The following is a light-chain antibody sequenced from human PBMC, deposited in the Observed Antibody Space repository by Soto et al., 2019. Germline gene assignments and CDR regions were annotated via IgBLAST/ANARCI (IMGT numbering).Light chain of an antibody. CDR1: SSDVGGYNY. J-gene: IGLJ1*01. CDR3: SSYTSSSTLLYV. V-gene: IGLV2-14*01. CDR2: DVS. Sequence: QSVLTQPASVSGSPGQSITISCTGTSSDVGGYNYVSWYQQHPGKAPKLMIYDVSNRPSGVSNRFSGSKSGNTASLTISGLQAEDESDYCCSSYTSSSTLLYVFGTGIKVTGL.